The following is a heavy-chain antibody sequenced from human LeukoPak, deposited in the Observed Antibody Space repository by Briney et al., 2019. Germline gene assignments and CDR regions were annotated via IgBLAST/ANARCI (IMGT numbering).Heavy chain of an antibody. CDR2: INPNSGGT. V-gene: IGHV1-2*02. Sequence: ASVKVSCKASGYTFTGYYMHWVRQAPGQGLEWMGWINPNSGGTNYAQKFQGRVTMTKDTSISTAYMELSRLRSDDTAVYYCAILGYCGSTSCYDSTGFDYWGQGTLVTVSS. J-gene: IGHJ4*02. D-gene: IGHD2-2*01. CDR1: GYTFTGYY. CDR3: AILGYCGSTSCYDSTGFDY.